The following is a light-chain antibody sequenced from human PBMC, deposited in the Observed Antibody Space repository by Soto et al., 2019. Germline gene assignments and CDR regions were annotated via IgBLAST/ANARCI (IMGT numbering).Light chain of an antibody. J-gene: IGLJ1*01. CDR2: EVN. CDR1: SSNVGSYKL. Sequence: QSVLTQPASVSGSPGQSITISCTGTSSNVGSYKLVSWYQQHPGKAPKLMILEVNKRPSGVSNRFSGSKSGNTASLTISGLKVEDEADYYCCSSGGSPKYVFGNGTKLT. V-gene: IGLV2-23*02. CDR3: CSSGGSPKYV.